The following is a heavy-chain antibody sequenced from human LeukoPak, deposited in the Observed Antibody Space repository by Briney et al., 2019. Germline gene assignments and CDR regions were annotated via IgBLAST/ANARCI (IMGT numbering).Heavy chain of an antibody. J-gene: IGHJ4*02. CDR1: GGSFSGYY. CDR2: INHSGST. Sequence: SEALSLTCAVYGGSFSGYYWSWIRQPPGKGLEWIGEINHSGSTNYNPSLKSRVTISVDTSKNQFSLKLSSVTAADTAVYYCARGLSRITMVRGVITSTRFDYWGQGTLVTVSS. V-gene: IGHV4-34*01. D-gene: IGHD3-10*01. CDR3: ARGLSRITMVRGVITSTRFDY.